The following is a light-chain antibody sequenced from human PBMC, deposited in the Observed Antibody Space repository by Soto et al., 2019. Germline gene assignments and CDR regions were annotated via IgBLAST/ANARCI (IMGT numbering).Light chain of an antibody. CDR1: QTISSW. CDR3: QHSNSYSEA. Sequence: DIQMTQSPSTLSGSVGDRVTITCRASQTISSWLAWYQQKPGKAPKLLIYKASTLKSGVPSRFSGSESGTEFTLTISSVQPDDFATYYCQHSNSYSEAFGQGTKVDIK. V-gene: IGKV1-5*03. CDR2: KAS. J-gene: IGKJ1*01.